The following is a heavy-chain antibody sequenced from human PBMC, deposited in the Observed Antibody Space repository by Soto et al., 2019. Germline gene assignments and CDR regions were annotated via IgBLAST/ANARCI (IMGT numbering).Heavy chain of an antibody. D-gene: IGHD1-26*01. V-gene: IGHV1-69*13. J-gene: IGHJ3*02. CDR1: GGTFSSYA. CDR2: LIPIFGTA. Sequence: GASVKVSCKASGGTFSSYAISWVRPAPGQGLEWMVGLIPIFGTANYAQKFQGRVTITADESTSTAYMELSSLRSEDTAVYYCGSGSYSGAAFDIWAQGPMVTVS. CDR3: GSGSYSGAAFDI.